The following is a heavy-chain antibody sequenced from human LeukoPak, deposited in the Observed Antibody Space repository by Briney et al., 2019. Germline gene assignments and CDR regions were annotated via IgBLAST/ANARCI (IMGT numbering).Heavy chain of an antibody. CDR1: GFTFSSYS. J-gene: IGHJ6*02. V-gene: IGHV3-21*01. Sequence: PGGSLRLSCAASGFTFSSYSMNWVRQAPGKGLEWVSSISSSSSYIYYADSVKGRFTISRDNAKNSLYLQMNSLRAEDTAVYYCAGYYDSSGYYAHYYYYGMDVWGQGTTVTVSS. D-gene: IGHD3-22*01. CDR3: AGYYDSSGYYAHYYYYGMDV. CDR2: ISSSSSYI.